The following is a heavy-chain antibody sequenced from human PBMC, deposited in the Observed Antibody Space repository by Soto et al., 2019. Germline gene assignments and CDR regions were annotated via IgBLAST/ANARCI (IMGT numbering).Heavy chain of an antibody. CDR2: ISYDGSNK. CDR1: GFTFSSYA. V-gene: IGHV3-30-3*01. Sequence: QVQLVESGGGVVQPGRSLRLSCAASGFTFSSYAMHWVRQAPGKGLEWVAVISYDGSNKYYADSVKGRFTISRDNSKNTLYLQMNSLRAEDTAVYYCARVGTTVVTPDYWGQGTLVTVSS. J-gene: IGHJ4*02. D-gene: IGHD4-17*01. CDR3: ARVGTTVVTPDY.